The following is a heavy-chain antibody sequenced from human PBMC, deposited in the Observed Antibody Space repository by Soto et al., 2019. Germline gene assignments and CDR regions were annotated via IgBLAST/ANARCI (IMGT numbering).Heavy chain of an antibody. V-gene: IGHV3-23*01. CDR2: ISGSGGST. CDR1: GFTFSSYA. J-gene: IGHJ6*02. CDR3: AKDLPITIFGVVIIPVFDGMDV. D-gene: IGHD3-3*01. Sequence: GGSLRLSCAASGFTFSSYAMSWVRQAPGKGLEWVSAISGSGGSTYYADSVKGRFTISRDNSKNTLYLQMNSLRAEDTAVYYCAKDLPITIFGVVIIPVFDGMDVWGQGTTVTVSS.